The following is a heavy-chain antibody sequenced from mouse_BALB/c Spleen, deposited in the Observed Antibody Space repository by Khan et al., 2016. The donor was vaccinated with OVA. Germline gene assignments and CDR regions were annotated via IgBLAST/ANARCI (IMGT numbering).Heavy chain of an antibody. CDR2: INPSNGYT. D-gene: IGHD2-14*01. Sequence: VQLQESGAELARPGASVKMSCKASGYTFTSYTIHWINERPGQGLEWIGNINPSNGYTNYNQKFKDQATLTTDKSSTTAYLQLSSLTSDDAAVYNCVRDGAYHRNDGWFAYWGQGTLVTVSA. V-gene: IGHV1-4*01. J-gene: IGHJ3*01. CDR3: VRDGAYHRNDGWFAY. CDR1: GYTFTSYT.